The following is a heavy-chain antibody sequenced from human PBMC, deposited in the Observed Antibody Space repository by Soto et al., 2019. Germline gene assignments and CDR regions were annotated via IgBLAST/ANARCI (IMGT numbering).Heavy chain of an antibody. CDR3: ARVSTDETSIYYYYYYMDV. V-gene: IGHV3-66*01. D-gene: IGHD6-6*01. Sequence: EVQLVESGGGLVQPGGPLRLSCAASGFTVSSNYMSWVRQAPGKGLEWVSVIYSGGSTYYADSVKGRFTISRDNSKNTLYLQMNSLRAEDTSVYYCARVSTDETSIYYYYYYMDVWGKGTTVTVSS. CDR2: IYSGGST. J-gene: IGHJ6*03. CDR1: GFTVSSNY.